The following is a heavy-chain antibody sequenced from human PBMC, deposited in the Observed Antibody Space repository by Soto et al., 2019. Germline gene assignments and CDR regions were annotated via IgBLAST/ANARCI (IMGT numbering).Heavy chain of an antibody. Sequence: SETLSLTCAVSGGSVSSGSYYWSWIRQPPGKGLEWIGEIFHSGSTNYNPSLKSRVTISVDKSKNQFSLKLNSVTAADTAVYYCARASSGYHPWGQGTLVTSPQ. CDR1: GGSVSSGSYY. D-gene: IGHD3-22*01. CDR2: IFHSGST. J-gene: IGHJ5*02. V-gene: IGHV4-61*01. CDR3: ARASSGYHP.